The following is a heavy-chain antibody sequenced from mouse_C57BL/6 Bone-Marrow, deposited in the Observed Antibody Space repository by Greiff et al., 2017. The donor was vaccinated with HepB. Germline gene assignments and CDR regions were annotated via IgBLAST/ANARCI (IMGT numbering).Heavy chain of an antibody. D-gene: IGHD1-1*01. CDR2: IDPETGGT. Sequence: VKLMESGAELVRPGASVTLSCKASAYTFTDYEMHWVKQTPVHGLEWIGAIDPETGGTAYNQKFKGKAILTADKSSSTAYMELRSLTSEDSAVYYCTRNNYYGSRYYAMDYWGQGTSVTVSS. CDR3: TRNNYYGSRYYAMDY. J-gene: IGHJ4*01. CDR1: AYTFTDYE. V-gene: IGHV1-15*01.